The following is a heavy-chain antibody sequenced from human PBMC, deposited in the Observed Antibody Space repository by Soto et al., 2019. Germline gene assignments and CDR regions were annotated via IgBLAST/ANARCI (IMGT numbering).Heavy chain of an antibody. Sequence: ASVKVSCKASGGTFSNSGITWVRQAPGQGLEWMGWIIAHTDTPNYAQKFQGRVTMTMDTSTSTAYMDLSSLRSDDTAVYYCARVIPGVAGWLDPWGQ. D-gene: IGHD6-19*01. J-gene: IGHJ5*02. V-gene: IGHV1-18*01. CDR2: IIAHTDTP. CDR3: ARVIPGVAGWLDP. CDR1: GGTFSNSG.